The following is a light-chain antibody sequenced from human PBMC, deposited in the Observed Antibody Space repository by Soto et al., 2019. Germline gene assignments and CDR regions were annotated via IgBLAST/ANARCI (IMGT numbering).Light chain of an antibody. Sequence: QMTQSPSSLSASVGDRVTITCRASQDIRNYLSWYQQKPGKAPKLLIYAASSLQSGVPSRFSGSGSGTDFTLTISSLQPEDFATYYCQQSYSTPTWTFGQGTKVDIK. CDR1: QDIRNY. J-gene: IGKJ1*01. V-gene: IGKV1-39*01. CDR3: QQSYSTPTWT. CDR2: AAS.